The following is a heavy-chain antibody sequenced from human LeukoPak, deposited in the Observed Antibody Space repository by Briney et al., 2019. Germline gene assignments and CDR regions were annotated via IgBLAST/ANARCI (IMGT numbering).Heavy chain of an antibody. D-gene: IGHD6-13*01. CDR3: AGLSIAAAANWFDP. J-gene: IGHJ5*02. CDR1: GGSISSSSYY. Sequence: SETLSLTCTVSGGSISSSSYYWGWIRQPPGKGLEWIGSIYYSGSTYYNPSLKSRVTISVDTSKNQFSLKLSSVTAADTAVYYCAGLSIAAAANWFDPWGQGTLVTVSS. CDR2: IYYSGST. V-gene: IGHV4-39*07.